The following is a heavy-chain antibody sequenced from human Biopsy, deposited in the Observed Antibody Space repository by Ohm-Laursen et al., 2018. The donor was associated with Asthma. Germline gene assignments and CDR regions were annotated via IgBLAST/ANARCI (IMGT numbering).Heavy chain of an antibody. J-gene: IGHJ4*02. CDR1: GFAVSRDH. D-gene: IGHD3-22*01. CDR2: IYSGGTS. CDR3: ARGDSSNWSRYYFDY. Sequence: SLRLSCTASGFAVSRDHMFWVRQAPGKGLEWVSVIYSGGTSHTADSVRGRFTISRDYSKNTLCLQMHSLRAEDTAVYYCARGDSSNWSRYYFDYWGQGTLVTVSS. V-gene: IGHV3-53*01.